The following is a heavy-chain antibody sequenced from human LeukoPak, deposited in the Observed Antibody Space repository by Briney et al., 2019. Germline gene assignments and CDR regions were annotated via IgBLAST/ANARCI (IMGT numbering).Heavy chain of an antibody. V-gene: IGHV3-21*01. D-gene: IGHD1-1*01. J-gene: IGHJ3*02. CDR3: ARDRTTGTTGLAFDI. CDR2: ISSSSSYI. CDR1: GFTLSGYS. Sequence: GGSLRLSCAASGFTLSGYSMNWVRQAPGKGLEWVSSISSSSSYIYYADSVKGRFTISRDNAKNSLYLQMNSLRAEDTAVYYCARDRTTGTTGLAFDIWGQGTMVTVSS.